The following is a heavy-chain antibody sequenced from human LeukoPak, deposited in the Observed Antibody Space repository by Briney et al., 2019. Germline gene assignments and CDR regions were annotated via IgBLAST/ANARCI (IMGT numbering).Heavy chain of an antibody. Sequence: SETLSLTCTVSGGSISSYYWSWIRQPPGKGLEWIGYIYYSGSTDYNPSLKSRVTISVDTSKNQFSLKLSSVTAADTAVYYCARHPPGPYYYDSSLAFDYWGQGTLVTVSS. V-gene: IGHV4-59*08. CDR1: GGSISSYY. CDR3: ARHPPGPYYYDSSLAFDY. CDR2: IYYSGST. D-gene: IGHD3-22*01. J-gene: IGHJ4*02.